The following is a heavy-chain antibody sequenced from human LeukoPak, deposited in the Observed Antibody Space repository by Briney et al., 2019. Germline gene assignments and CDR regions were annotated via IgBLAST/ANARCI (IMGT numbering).Heavy chain of an antibody. CDR3: AIFQGTYGDNENDY. J-gene: IGHJ4*02. Sequence: GASVKVSCKASGGTFRSYAITWVRQAPGKGLEWMGGIIPMINTPKYAQTFQGRVSITADESTSIGYMEVSSLRSEDTAVYYCAIFQGTYGDNENDYWGQGTLVTVSS. CDR2: IIPMINTP. D-gene: IGHD4-17*01. CDR1: GGTFRSYA. V-gene: IGHV1-69*13.